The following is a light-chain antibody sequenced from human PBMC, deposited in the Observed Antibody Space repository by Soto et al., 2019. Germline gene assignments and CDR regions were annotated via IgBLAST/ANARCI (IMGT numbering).Light chain of an antibody. J-gene: IGKJ2*01. CDR1: PSLLHSHGYIF. CDR3: MQGLQTPYN. Sequence: DIVMTQSPLSLPVAPGEQASISCRSSPSLLHSHGYIFFAWYLQKPGQSPQPLIYLGSNRASGVPDMFSGSVSGTDFTLKISRVEAGDVGVYYCMQGLQTPYNFGQGTKLEIK. CDR2: LGS. V-gene: IGKV2-28*01.